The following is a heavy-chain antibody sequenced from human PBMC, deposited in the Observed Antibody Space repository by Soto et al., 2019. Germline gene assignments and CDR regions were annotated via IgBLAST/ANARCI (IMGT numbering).Heavy chain of an antibody. CDR1: GFTFSSYA. V-gene: IGHV3-23*01. J-gene: IGHJ4*02. D-gene: IGHD3-22*01. Sequence: GGSLRLSCAASGFTFSSYAMSWVRQAPGKGLEWVSAMSGSGGSTYYADSVKVRFTISRDNPKTTLYLQMNSLRAEATVVYYCAKGVRYDSSGYPDYWGQGTLVTAPQ. CDR3: AKGVRYDSSGYPDY. CDR2: MSGSGGST.